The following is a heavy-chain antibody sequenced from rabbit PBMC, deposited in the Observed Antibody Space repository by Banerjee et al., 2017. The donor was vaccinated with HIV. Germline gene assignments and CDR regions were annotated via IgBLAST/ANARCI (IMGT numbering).Heavy chain of an antibody. D-gene: IGHD6-1*01. CDR1: GFSFSSSYW. V-gene: IGHV1S40*01. CDR3: ARDGYNTYGYAGYGLPIGLTL. J-gene: IGHJ4*01. Sequence: QSLEESGGDLVKPGASLTLTCTASGFSFSSSYWICWVRQAPGKGLEWIACIDTGSSGHTYYASWVNGRFTNSKTSSTTVTLQMTSLTAADTATYFCARDGYNTYGYAGYGLPIGLTLWGPGTLVTVS. CDR2: IDTGSSGHT.